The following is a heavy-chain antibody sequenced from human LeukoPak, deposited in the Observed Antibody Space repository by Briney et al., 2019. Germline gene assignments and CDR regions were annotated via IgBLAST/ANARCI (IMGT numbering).Heavy chain of an antibody. CDR1: GGTFSSYA. Sequence: GASVKVSCKASGGTFSSYAISWVRQAPGQGLEWMGGIIPIFGTANYAQKFQGRVTITADESTSTAYMELSSLRSEDTAVYYCASWGESGPTGYSYYMDVWGKGTTVTVSS. CDR3: ASWGESGPTGYSYYMDV. CDR2: IIPIFGTA. V-gene: IGHV1-69*13. D-gene: IGHD3-10*01. J-gene: IGHJ6*03.